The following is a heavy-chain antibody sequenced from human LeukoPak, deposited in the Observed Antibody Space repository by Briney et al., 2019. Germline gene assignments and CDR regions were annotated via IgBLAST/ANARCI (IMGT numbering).Heavy chain of an antibody. CDR1: GGSFSGYY. V-gene: IGHV4-34*01. CDR3: AREKIRGDYYGSGSYSWFDP. J-gene: IGHJ5*02. CDR2: INHSGST. D-gene: IGHD3-10*01. Sequence: SETLSLTCAVYGGSFSGYYWSWIRQPPGKGLEWIGEINHSGSTNYNPSLKSRVTISVDTSKNQFSLKLSSVTAADTAVYYCAREKIRGDYYGSGSYSWFDPWGQGTLVTVSS.